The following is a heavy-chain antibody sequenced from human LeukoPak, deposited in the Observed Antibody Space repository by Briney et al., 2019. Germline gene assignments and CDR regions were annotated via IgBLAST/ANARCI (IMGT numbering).Heavy chain of an antibody. V-gene: IGHV3-7*01. Sequence: PGGSLRLSCAASGFTFSSYWMSWVRQAPGKGLEWVANIKQDGSEKYYVDSVKGRFTISRDNAKNSLYLQMNSLRAEDTAVYYCAREFVGYGLPYFDYWGQGTLVTVSS. D-gene: IGHD4-17*01. J-gene: IGHJ4*02. CDR1: GFTFSSYW. CDR3: AREFVGYGLPYFDY. CDR2: IKQDGSEK.